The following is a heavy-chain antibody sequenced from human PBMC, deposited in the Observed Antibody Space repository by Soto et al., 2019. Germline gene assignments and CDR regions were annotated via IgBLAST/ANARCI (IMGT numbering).Heavy chain of an antibody. V-gene: IGHV5-10-1*01. CDR1: GYSFTSYW. CDR3: VRAGSSCYFNYCIDV. J-gene: IGHJ6*02. CDR2: IDPSDSYT. Sequence: GASLKISCKGSGYSFTSYWISWVRQMPGKGLELMGRIDPSDSYTNYSPSFQGHVTISADKSITTAYLQWSSLKASDAAMYYCVRAGSSCYFNYCIDVWGQGTTVTVSS. D-gene: IGHD6-13*01.